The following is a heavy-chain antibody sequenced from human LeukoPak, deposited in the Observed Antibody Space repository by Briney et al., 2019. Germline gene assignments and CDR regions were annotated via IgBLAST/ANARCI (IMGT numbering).Heavy chain of an antibody. CDR2: ISSSGSTM. V-gene: IGHV3-48*03. CDR1: GFTFSSYV. Sequence: GGSLRLSCEASGFTFSSYVMNWVRQAPGKGLEWVSYISSSGSTMYYADSVKGRFTISRDNAKNSLYLQMSSLRAEDTAVYYCARESSAPYWGQGTLVTVSS. CDR3: ARESSAPY. J-gene: IGHJ4*02.